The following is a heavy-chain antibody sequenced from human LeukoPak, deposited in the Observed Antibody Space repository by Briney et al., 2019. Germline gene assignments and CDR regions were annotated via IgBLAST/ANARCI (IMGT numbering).Heavy chain of an antibody. CDR1: GGSISSSSYY. CDR2: IYYSGST. Sequence: RPSETLSLTCTVSGGSISSSSYYWGWIRQPPGKGLECIGNIYYSGSTYYNPSLKSRVTISVDTSKNQFSLKLGSVTAADTAVYYCARLRRDIVVVPAARGLDYWGQGTLVTVSS. V-gene: IGHV4-39*01. CDR3: ARLRRDIVVVPAARGLDY. D-gene: IGHD2-2*01. J-gene: IGHJ4*02.